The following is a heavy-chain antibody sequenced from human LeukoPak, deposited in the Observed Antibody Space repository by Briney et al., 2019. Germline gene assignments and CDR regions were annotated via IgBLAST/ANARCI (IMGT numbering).Heavy chain of an antibody. D-gene: IGHD3-22*01. V-gene: IGHV4-34*01. J-gene: IGHJ4*02. CDR2: MYHSGNT. CDR3: ARAFIDYYDSSGYYSSSFFDY. CDR1: GGSFSGYY. Sequence: NPSETLSLTCAVYGGSFSGYYWSWIRQPPGKGLEWIGYMYHSGNTYYNPSLKSRVTISVDKSKNQFSLKLSSVTAADTAVYYCARAFIDYYDSSGYYSSSFFDYWGQGTLVTVSS.